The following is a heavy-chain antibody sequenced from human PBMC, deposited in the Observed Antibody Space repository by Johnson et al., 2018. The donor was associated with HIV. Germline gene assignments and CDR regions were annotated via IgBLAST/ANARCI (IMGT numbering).Heavy chain of an antibody. D-gene: IGHD6-13*01. CDR1: GFTFSSYA. V-gene: IGHV3-30-3*01. CDR2: ISYDGSNK. CDR3: ASWGVGSSWNHDAFDI. Sequence: QMLLVESGGGVVQPGRSLRLSCAASGFTFSSYAMHWVRQAPGKGLEWVALISYDGSNKYYADSVKGRFTISRDNSKNTLYLQMNSLRAEDTAVYYCASWGVGSSWNHDAFDIWGQGTMVTVSS. J-gene: IGHJ3*02.